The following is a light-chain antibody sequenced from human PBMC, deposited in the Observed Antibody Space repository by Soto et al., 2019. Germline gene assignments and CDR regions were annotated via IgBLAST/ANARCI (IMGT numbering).Light chain of an antibody. CDR1: QSVSSSY. Sequence: EIVLTQSPGTLSLPPGERATLSCRASQSVSSSYLAWYQQKPGQAPRLLIYGASSRATGIPDRFSGSGSGTDFTLTISRLEPEDFAVYYCQQSGSSPWTFGQGTKVEIK. J-gene: IGKJ1*01. CDR2: GAS. CDR3: QQSGSSPWT. V-gene: IGKV3-20*01.